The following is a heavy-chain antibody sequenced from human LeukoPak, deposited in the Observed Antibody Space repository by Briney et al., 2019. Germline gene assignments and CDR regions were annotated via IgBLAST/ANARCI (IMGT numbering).Heavy chain of an antibody. CDR2: ISSGSRTI. J-gene: IGHJ4*02. CDR3: ARESITGDRDFDY. V-gene: IGHV3-48*01. D-gene: IGHD7-27*01. Sequence: GGSLRLSCVASGFTFSAYSMNWVRQAPGGGLEWLSYISSGSRTIYYADSVKGRFTIFRDNAQNSLFFQMNSLRVDDTAVYYCARESITGDRDFDYWGQGTLITVSS. CDR1: GFTFSAYS.